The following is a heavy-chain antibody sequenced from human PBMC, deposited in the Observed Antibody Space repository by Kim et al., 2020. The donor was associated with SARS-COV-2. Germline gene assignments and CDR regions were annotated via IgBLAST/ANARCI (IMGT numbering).Heavy chain of an antibody. Sequence: SETLSLTCAVSGGSISSSNWWSWVRQPPGKGLEWIGEIYHSGSTNYNPSLKSRVTISVDKSKNQFSLKLSSVTAADTAVYYCAGAGGYYDSSGFTVFDYWGQGTLVTVSS. J-gene: IGHJ4*02. CDR2: IYHSGST. CDR1: GGSISSSNW. D-gene: IGHD3-22*01. CDR3: AGAGGYYDSSGFTVFDY. V-gene: IGHV4-4*02.